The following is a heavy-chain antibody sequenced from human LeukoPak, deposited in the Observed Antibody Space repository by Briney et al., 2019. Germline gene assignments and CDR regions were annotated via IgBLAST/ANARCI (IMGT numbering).Heavy chain of an antibody. CDR1: GGSLSSYY. J-gene: IGHJ2*01. D-gene: IGHD5-18*01. CDR3: ARYWGVQLWPHWYFDL. V-gene: IGHV4-59*01. Sequence: SSETLSLTCTVSGGSLSSYYWSWFRQPPGKRPEWIGYIYYSGSTKYNPSLRSRVTISVDRSKNQFSLKLNSVTAADTAVYYCARYWGVQLWPHWYFDLWGRGSLVTVSS. CDR2: IYYSGST.